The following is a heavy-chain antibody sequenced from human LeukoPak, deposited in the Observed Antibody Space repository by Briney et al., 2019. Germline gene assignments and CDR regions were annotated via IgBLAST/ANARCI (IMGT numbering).Heavy chain of an antibody. V-gene: IGHV1-18*01. CDR1: GYTFTSYG. CDR2: ISAYNGNT. D-gene: IGHD1-26*01. CDR3: VRSWSYSYYYYYMDV. J-gene: IGHJ6*03. Sequence: ASVKVSCNASGYTFTSYGISWVRQAPGQGLEWMGWISAYNGNTNYARKLQGRVTMTTDTSTSTAYMELRSLRSDDTAVYYCVRSWSYSYYYYYMDVWGKGTTVTVSS.